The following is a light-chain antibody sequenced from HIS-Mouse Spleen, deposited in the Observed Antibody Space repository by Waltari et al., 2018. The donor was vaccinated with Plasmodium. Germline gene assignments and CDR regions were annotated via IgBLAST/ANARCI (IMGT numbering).Light chain of an antibody. CDR1: QSVSSSY. CDR2: GAS. CDR3: QQYGSSGT. J-gene: IGKJ1*01. Sequence: EIVLTQSPGTLSLSPGERATRACRASQSVSSSYLAWYQQKPGQAPRPLIYGASSRATGIPDRFSGSGSGTDFTLTISRLEPEDFAVYYCQQYGSSGTFGQGTKVEIK. V-gene: IGKV3-20*01.